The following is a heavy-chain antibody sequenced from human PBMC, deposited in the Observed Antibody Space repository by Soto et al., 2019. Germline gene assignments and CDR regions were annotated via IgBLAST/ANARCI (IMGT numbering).Heavy chain of an antibody. Sequence: EVQLVESGGGLVQPGGSLKLSCAASGFAFSDSAMHWVRQASGKGLEWIGRIRGKRGNDGTAYAASVRGRFTISRDDSKTTTYLQMNSLKIEATAVYYCARRRDWTAVDPLDYWGQGTLVTVSS. CDR1: GFAFSDSA. J-gene: IGHJ4*02. CDR2: IRGKRGNDGT. D-gene: IGHD5-18*01. CDR3: ARRRDWTAVDPLDY. V-gene: IGHV3-73*02.